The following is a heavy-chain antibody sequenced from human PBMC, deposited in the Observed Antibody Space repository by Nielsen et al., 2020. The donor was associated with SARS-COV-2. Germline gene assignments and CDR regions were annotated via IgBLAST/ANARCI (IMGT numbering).Heavy chain of an antibody. V-gene: IGHV3-23*01. CDR3: AKDPYQLPLDY. CDR2: VGTDGTTT. J-gene: IGHJ4*02. CDR1: GFTFSSHA. Sequence: GESLKISCAASGFTFSSHAMSWVRQAPGKGLEWVSLVGTDGTTTYYADSVKGRFTISRDNSKNMVYLQMNSLRAEDAAIYYCAKDPYQLPLDYWGQGTLVTVSS. D-gene: IGHD2-2*01.